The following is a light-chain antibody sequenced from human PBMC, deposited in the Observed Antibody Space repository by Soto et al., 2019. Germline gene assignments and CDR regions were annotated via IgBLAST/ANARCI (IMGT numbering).Light chain of an antibody. J-gene: IGKJ4*01. V-gene: IGKV1-33*01. CDR1: HDIKSY. CDR3: QQYDNLPLT. CDR2: DAS. Sequence: IQLTQSPSSLSASVGDRVTISCHASHDIKSYLNWYQQKSGKAPKLLIYDASDLETGVPSRFSGSGSGTDFTFTINSLQPEDIATYYCQQYDNLPLTFGGGTKVDIK.